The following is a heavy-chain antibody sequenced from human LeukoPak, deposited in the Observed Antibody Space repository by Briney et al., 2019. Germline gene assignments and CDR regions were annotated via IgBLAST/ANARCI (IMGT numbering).Heavy chain of an antibody. CDR2: IDPSDSYT. V-gene: IGHV5-10-1*01. CDR3: ARNTGGTLTL. Sequence: GESLKICCACAGSIFTDDWSWLGRRMPGKGLEWMGRIDPSDSYTQYIPSLQGHVTLSTDKSISTAYLQWSRENASDTAIYYCARNTGGTLTLWGQGTLVTVSS. J-gene: IGHJ4*02. CDR1: GSIFTDDW. D-gene: IGHD1-14*01.